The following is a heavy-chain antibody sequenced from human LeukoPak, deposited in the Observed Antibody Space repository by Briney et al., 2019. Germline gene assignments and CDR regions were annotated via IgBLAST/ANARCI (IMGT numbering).Heavy chain of an antibody. Sequence: SETLSLTCTVSGGSISSSSYYWGWIRQPPGKGLEWIGSIYYSGSTYYNPSLKSRVTISVDTSKNQFFLKLSSVTAADTAVYYCARDLSSWNLLGSFDYWGQGTLVTVSS. CDR1: GGSISSSSYY. CDR2: IYYSGST. J-gene: IGHJ4*02. V-gene: IGHV4-39*07. CDR3: ARDLSSWNLLGSFDY. D-gene: IGHD6-13*01.